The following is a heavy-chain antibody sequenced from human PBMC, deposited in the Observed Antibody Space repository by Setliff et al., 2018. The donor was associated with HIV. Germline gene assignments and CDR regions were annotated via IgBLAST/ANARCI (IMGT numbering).Heavy chain of an antibody. CDR1: GYTFTDYY. CDR3: ATPLSHDSSGREPFDY. J-gene: IGHJ4*02. D-gene: IGHD3-22*01. CDR2: IDPEDDET. Sequence: ASVKVSCKVSGYTFTDYYLHWVQQAPGKGLEWVGLIDPEDDETLFAEKFQGRVTITADTSTDTAYMELSSLRSEDTAVYYSATPLSHDSSGREPFDYWGQGTLVTVSS. V-gene: IGHV1-69-2*01.